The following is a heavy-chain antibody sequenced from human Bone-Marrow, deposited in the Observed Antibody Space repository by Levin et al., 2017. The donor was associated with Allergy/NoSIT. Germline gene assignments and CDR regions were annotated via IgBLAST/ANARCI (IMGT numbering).Heavy chain of an antibody. D-gene: IGHD4-17*01. CDR1: GFTFSSYA. CDR2: VSSNGGNT. CDR3: ARGTYGDLDY. J-gene: IGHJ4*02. V-gene: IGHV3-64*01. Sequence: GGSLRLSCAASGFTFSSYAMHWVRQAPGKGLEYVSTVSSNGGNTYYANSVKGRFTISRDNSKNTLYLQMGSLRADDMAVYYCARGTYGDLDYWGQGTLVTVSS.